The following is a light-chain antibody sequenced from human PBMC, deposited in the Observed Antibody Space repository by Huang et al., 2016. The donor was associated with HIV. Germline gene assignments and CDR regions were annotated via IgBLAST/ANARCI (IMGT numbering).Light chain of an antibody. J-gene: IGKJ4*01. CDR3: QQYDNWPLT. V-gene: IGKV3-15*01. CDR2: GAS. Sequence: ERVMTQSPATVSLSPGERATLSCRASLSVSTNLAWYLQRPGQAPRLLIYGASTRATGIPARFSGGGSGAEFTLTISSLQSEDFAVYYCQQYDNWPLTFGGGTKVQIK. CDR1: LSVSTN.